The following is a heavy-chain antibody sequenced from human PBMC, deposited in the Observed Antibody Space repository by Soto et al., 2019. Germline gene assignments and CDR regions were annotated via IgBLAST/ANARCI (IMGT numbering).Heavy chain of an antibody. D-gene: IGHD2-15*01. V-gene: IGHV3-33*01. Sequence: ADSVKGRFTISRDNSKNTLYLLMNSLRAEDTAVYYCARDGYCSGGSCYSVPVFDYWGQGTLVTVSS. J-gene: IGHJ4*02. CDR3: ARDGYCSGGSCYSVPVFDY.